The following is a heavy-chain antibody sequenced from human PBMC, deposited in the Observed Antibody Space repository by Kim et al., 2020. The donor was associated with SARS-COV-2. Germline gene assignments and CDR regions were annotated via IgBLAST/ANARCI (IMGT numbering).Heavy chain of an antibody. V-gene: IGHV1-69*13. CDR1: GGTFSSYA. D-gene: IGHD2-21*02. Sequence: SVKVSCKASGGTFSSYAISWVRQAPGQGLEWMGGIIPIFGTANYAQKFQGRVTITADESTSTAYMELSSLRSEDTAVYYCATPNGGNSVREDNWFDPWGQGTLVTVSS. CDR2: IIPIFGTA. J-gene: IGHJ5*02. CDR3: ATPNGGNSVREDNWFDP.